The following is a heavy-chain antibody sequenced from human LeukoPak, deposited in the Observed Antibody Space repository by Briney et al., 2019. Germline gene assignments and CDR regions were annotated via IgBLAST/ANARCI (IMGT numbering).Heavy chain of an antibody. CDR2: INQDGSKE. J-gene: IGHJ4*02. D-gene: IGHD5-12*01. Sequence: GGSLRLSCTPSGHIFSNYWMTWVRHAPGRGRGWVAQINQDGSKEYYIDSVKARFSISRDNARNSLSLQMDSLRAEDTAVYYCVRDGGVSGYDLLDYWGQGTLVTVSS. CDR3: VRDGGVSGYDLLDY. CDR1: GHIFSNYW. V-gene: IGHV3-7*01.